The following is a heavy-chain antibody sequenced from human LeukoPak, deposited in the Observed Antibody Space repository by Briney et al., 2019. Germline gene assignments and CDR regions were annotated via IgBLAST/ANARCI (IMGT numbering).Heavy chain of an antibody. D-gene: IGHD3-16*01. CDR3: ARADRLHGGPYLVGP. V-gene: IGHV1-2*02. CDR2: INPNSGGT. Sequence: ASVKVSCKASGYSFTDYYMHWVRQAPGQGLEWMGWINPNSGGTSSARKFQGRVTMTRDTSIATVYMEVSWLTSDDTAIYYCARADRLHGGPYLVGPWGQGTLVTVSS. CDR1: GYSFTDYY. J-gene: IGHJ5*02.